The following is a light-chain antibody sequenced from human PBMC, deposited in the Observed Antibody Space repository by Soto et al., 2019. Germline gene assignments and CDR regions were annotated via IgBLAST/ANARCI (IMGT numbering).Light chain of an antibody. CDR1: SSDVGAYNY. CDR3: SSYTTSTTLSVV. J-gene: IGLJ2*01. Sequence: QSALTQPASVSGSPGQSITISCTGTSSDVGAYNYVSWYQQHPGKAPKLMIYGVTNRPSGVYNRFSGSKSGNTASLTISGLQAEDEXDYYCSSYTTSTTLSVVFGGGTKLTV. CDR2: GVT. V-gene: IGLV2-14*01.